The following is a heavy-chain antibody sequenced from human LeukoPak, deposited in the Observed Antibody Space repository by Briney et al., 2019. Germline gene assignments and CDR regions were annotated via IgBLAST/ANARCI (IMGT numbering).Heavy chain of an antibody. CDR1: GGSISSYY. CDR3: ARDPGYCSSTSCYYYFDY. V-gene: IGHV4-59*01. D-gene: IGHD2-2*01. J-gene: IGHJ4*02. CDR2: IYYSGST. Sequence: SETLSLTCTVSGGSISSYYWSWIRQPPGKGLEWIGYIYYSGSTNYNPTLKSRVTISVDTSKNQFSLKLISATAADTAVYYCARDPGYCSSTSCYYYFDYWGQGTLVTVSS.